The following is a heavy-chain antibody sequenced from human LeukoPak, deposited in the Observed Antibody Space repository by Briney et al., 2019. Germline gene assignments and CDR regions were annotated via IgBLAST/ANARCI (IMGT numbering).Heavy chain of an antibody. J-gene: IGHJ3*02. V-gene: IGHV1-2*02. Sequence: ASVTVSCKASGYTFTGYYMHWVRQAPGQGLEWMGWINPNSGGTNYAQKFQGRITMTRDTSISTAYMELSRLRSDDTAVYYCASMYYDSSGYYYEPAFDIWGQGTMVTVSS. CDR3: ASMYYDSSGYYYEPAFDI. CDR2: INPNSGGT. D-gene: IGHD3-22*01. CDR1: GYTFTGYY.